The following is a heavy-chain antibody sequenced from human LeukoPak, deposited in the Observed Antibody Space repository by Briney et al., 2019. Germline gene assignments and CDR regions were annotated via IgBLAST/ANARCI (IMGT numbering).Heavy chain of an antibody. V-gene: IGHV4-38-2*02. CDR1: GYSITSGYY. CDR3: ASSLLSNYEHNYFDY. D-gene: IGHD4-11*01. Sequence: SETLSLTCTVSGYSITSGYYWGCIRHPPGKRLEWIGIIHQSGVTYFNPPLNSRVTLSVNTYKNQFSLTLSSVTAADPAVYYCASSLLSNYEHNYFDYWGPGTLVTVSS. J-gene: IGHJ4*02. CDR2: IHQSGVT.